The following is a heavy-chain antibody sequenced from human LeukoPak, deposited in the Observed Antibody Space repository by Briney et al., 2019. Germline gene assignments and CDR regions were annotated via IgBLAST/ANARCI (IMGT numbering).Heavy chain of an antibody. J-gene: IGHJ4*02. V-gene: IGHV3-23*01. CDR2: ISGSDGST. Sequence: GGTLRLSCAASGFTFSTYGMSWVRQAPGKGLEWVSGISGSDGSTYYADSVKGRFTISRDDSKNTLYLQMTSLRPEDTAVYYCAKVSIHSVYGQIDYWGQGALVTVSP. CDR3: AKVSIHSVYGQIDY. D-gene: IGHD5/OR15-5a*01. CDR1: GFTFSTYG.